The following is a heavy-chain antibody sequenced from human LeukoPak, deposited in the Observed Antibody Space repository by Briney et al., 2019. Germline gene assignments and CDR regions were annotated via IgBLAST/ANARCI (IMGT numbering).Heavy chain of an antibody. J-gene: IGHJ2*01. CDR3: ARGGFLRYCSGGSCYFYWYFDL. V-gene: IGHV4-4*07. CDR2: IYTSGST. CDR1: GGSISSYY. D-gene: IGHD2-15*01. Sequence: SETLSLTCTVSGGSISSYYWSWIRQPAGKGLEWIGRIYTSGSTNYNPSLKSRVTVSVDTSKNQFSLKLSSVTAADTAVYYCARGGFLRYCSGGSCYFYWYFDLWGRGTLVTVSS.